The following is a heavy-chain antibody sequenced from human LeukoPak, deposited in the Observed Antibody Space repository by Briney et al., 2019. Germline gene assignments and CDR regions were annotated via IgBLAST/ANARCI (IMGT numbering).Heavy chain of an antibody. J-gene: IGHJ6*03. D-gene: IGHD2-2*01. CDR2: TYYRSKCYN. Sequence: SQTLSLTCAISGDSASSDSAAWNWTSPHPTRGLEWLGRTYYRSKCYNDYAVSVKSRITINPDTSKNQFSLQLNSVTPEDTAVYYCAREPTSWYYYMDAWGKGTTVTVSS. CDR3: AREPTSWYYYMDA. V-gene: IGHV6-1*01. CDR1: GDSASSDSAA.